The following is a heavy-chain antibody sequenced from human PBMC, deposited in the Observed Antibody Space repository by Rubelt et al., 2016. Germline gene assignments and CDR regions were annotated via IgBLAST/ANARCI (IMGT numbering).Heavy chain of an antibody. Sequence: EVQLVESGGGLVQPGRSLRLSCAASGFTFDDYAMHWVRQAPGKGLEWVAYIKQCGFCKFFLDFVKAHFTLSRDHANNSLYLQINSLRAEDTAFYYCARGSEFRWGQGTLVTVSS. D-gene: IGHD3-10*01. CDR3: ARGSEFR. V-gene: IGHV3-9*01. CDR2: IKQCGFCK. J-gene: IGHJ4*02. CDR1: GFTFDDYA.